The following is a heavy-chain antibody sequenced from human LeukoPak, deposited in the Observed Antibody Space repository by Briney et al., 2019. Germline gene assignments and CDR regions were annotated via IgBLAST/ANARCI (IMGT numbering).Heavy chain of an antibody. J-gene: IGHJ4*02. Sequence: PGGSLRLSCAASGFTFSSYAMSWVRQAPGKGLEWVSGISGSGGATYYADSVKGRFTISRGTSKNTLYLQMNSLRAEDTALYYCAKEYVHFDYWGQGTLVTVSS. CDR2: ISGSGGAT. CDR1: GFTFSSYA. D-gene: IGHD3-16*01. V-gene: IGHV3-23*01. CDR3: AKEYVHFDY.